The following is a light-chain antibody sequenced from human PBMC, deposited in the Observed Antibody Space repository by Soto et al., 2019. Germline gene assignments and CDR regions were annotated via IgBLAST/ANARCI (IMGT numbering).Light chain of an antibody. CDR1: QSVPSDW. Sequence: EIVLTQSPGTLSLSPGERATLSCRASQSVPSDWLAWYRHKPGQAPRLLICGASSRATGIPDRFSGSGSGTDFALTISRREPEDFAVYYCEPYGSSQGVITVGPGTNVDSK. CDR3: EPYGSSQGVIT. J-gene: IGKJ3*01. CDR2: GAS. V-gene: IGKV3-20*01.